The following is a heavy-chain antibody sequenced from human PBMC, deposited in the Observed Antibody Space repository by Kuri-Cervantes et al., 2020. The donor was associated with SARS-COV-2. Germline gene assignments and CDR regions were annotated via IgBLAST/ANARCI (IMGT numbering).Heavy chain of an antibody. CDR1: GGSFSGYY. CDR3: ARGRYDFWSGYYQYFDY. D-gene: IGHD3-3*01. J-gene: IGHJ4*02. CDR2: INHSGST. Sequence: GSLRLSCAVYGGSFSGYYWSWIRQPPGKGLEWIGEINHSGSTNYNPSLKSRVTISVDTSKNQFSLKLSSVTAADTAVYYCARGRYDFWSGYYQYFDYWGQGTLVTVSS. V-gene: IGHV4-34*01.